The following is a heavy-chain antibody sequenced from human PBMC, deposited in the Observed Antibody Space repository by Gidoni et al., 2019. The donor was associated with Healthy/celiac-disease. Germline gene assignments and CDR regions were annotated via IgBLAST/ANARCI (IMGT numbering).Heavy chain of an antibody. CDR3: ARDRGYSSGRYYFDY. CDR2: IIPILGIA. CDR1: GGTFSSYA. V-gene: IGHV1-69*09. J-gene: IGHJ4*02. D-gene: IGHD6-19*01. Sequence: QVQLVQSGAEVKKPGSSVKVSCKAAGGTFSSYAISWVRQAPGQGLEWMGRIIPILGIANYAQKFQGRVTITADKSTSTAYMELSSLRSEDTAVYYCARDRGYSSGRYYFDYWGQGTLVTVSS.